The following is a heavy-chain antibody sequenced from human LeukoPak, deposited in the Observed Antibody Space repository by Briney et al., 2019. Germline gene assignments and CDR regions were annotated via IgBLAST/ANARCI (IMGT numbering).Heavy chain of an antibody. Sequence: SETLSLTCIVSGDSISNSGWSWGWIRQPPGKGLEWIGTMPYDEHVADKGTPSYNPSLRSRVTISADTSKNQLSLKVNSVTAADTASYYCARLTLTGVGGRGWFDSWGQGTLVIVSS. J-gene: IGHJ5*01. V-gene: IGHV4-39*01. CDR2: MPYDEHVADKGTP. CDR3: ARLTLTGVGGRGWFDS. CDR1: GDSISNSGWS. D-gene: IGHD3-3*01.